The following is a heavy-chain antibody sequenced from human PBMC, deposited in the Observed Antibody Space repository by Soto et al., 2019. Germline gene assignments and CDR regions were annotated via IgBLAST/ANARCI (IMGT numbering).Heavy chain of an antibody. D-gene: IGHD5-18*01. CDR2: IHYSGKT. CDR1: GDSINSGDYF. Sequence: QVQLQESGPGLVRPSQTLSVTCTVSGDSINSGDYFWSWIRQHPGKGLEWIGNIHYSGKTYHNPTLNSRISISVDTSNNQVSLKLSSVTAADTAVYFCARDRGDSAMVSDGMDVWGQGTTVTVSS. V-gene: IGHV4-31*03. J-gene: IGHJ6*02. CDR3: ARDRGDSAMVSDGMDV.